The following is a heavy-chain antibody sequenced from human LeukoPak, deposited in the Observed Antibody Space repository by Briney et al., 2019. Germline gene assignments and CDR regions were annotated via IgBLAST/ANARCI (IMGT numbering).Heavy chain of an antibody. CDR3: AREYYYDSSGRRPAFDY. CDR2: IKQDGSEK. CDR1: GFTFSSYW. V-gene: IGHV3-7*01. D-gene: IGHD3-22*01. Sequence: SGGSLRLSCAASGFTFSSYWMSWVRQAPGKGLEWVANIKQDGSEKYYVDSVKGRFTISRDNAKNSLYLQMNSLRAEDTAVYYCAREYYYDSSGRRPAFDYWGQGTLVTVSS. J-gene: IGHJ4*02.